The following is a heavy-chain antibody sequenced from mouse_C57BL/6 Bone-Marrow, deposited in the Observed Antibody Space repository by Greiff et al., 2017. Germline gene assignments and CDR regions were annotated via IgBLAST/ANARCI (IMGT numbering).Heavy chain of an antibody. CDR1: GYTFTSYG. J-gene: IGHJ3*01. CDR2: IYPRSGNT. D-gene: IGHD2-12*01. Sequence: LVESGAELARPGASVKLSCKASGYTFTSYGISWVKPRNGQGLEWIGEIYPRSGNTYYNEKFKGKATLTADKSSSTAYMEIRSMTSEDYAVYCCAKMDYTWCEYWGKGTLVNVSS. CDR3: AKMDYTWCEY. V-gene: IGHV1-81*01.